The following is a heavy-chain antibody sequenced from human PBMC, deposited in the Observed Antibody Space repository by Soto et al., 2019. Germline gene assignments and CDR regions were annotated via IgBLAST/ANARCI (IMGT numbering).Heavy chain of an antibody. CDR1: GGSIGSSNYH. CDR3: VRRGPGLATLLRGANYFDY. CDR2: ISFGGST. J-gene: IGHJ4*02. V-gene: IGHV4-39*01. D-gene: IGHD3-10*01. Sequence: PSETLSLTCSVSGGSIGSSNYHWGWIRQPPGKGLEWIGTISFGGSTYYTPSLNSRLTISVDPSKSQFSLRLSSVTASDTAIYYCVRRGPGLATLLRGANYFDYWGPGTLVTVSS.